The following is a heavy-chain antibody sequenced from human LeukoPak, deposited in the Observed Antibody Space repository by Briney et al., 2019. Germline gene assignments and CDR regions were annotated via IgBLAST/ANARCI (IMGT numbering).Heavy chain of an antibody. CDR2: IKQDGSEK. V-gene: IGHV3-7*01. Sequence: GGSLRLSCAASGFTFSSYRMSWVRQAPGKGLEWVANIKQDGSEKYYVDSVKGRFTISRDNAKNSLYLQMNSLRAEDTAVYYCARDGNYYDFWSGYWPYGMDVRGQGTTVTVSS. D-gene: IGHD3-3*01. CDR1: GFTFSSYR. CDR3: ARDGNYYDFWSGYWPYGMDV. J-gene: IGHJ6*02.